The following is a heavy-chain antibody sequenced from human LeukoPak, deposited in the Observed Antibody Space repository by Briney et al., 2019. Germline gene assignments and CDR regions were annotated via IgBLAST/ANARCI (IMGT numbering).Heavy chain of an antibody. Sequence: PSETLSDTCSVSGGSVSTYHWTWIRQGPGKGLEWIGYISNSGITTYNPSLKSRVTISRDTSKNQFSLKLISVTAADTAVFYCARQTYGGGPYYYYYVDVWGKGTTVTVSS. J-gene: IGHJ6*03. CDR3: ARQTYGGGPYYYYYVDV. CDR2: ISNSGIT. V-gene: IGHV4-59*08. CDR1: GGSVSTYH. D-gene: IGHD4-23*01.